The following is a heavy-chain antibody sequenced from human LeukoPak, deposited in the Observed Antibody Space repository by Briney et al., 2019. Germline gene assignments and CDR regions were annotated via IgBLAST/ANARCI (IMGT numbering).Heavy chain of an antibody. CDR1: GGSFSGYY. CDR3: AREVADYYYYYYMDV. J-gene: IGHJ6*03. D-gene: IGHD5-12*01. V-gene: IGHV4-34*01. CDR2: INHSGST. Sequence: PSETLSLTCAVYGGSFSGYYWNWIRQPPGKGLEWLGEINHSGSTNYNPSLKSRVTISVDTSKNQFSLKLSSVTAADTAVYYCAREVADYYYYYYMDVWGKGTTVTVSS.